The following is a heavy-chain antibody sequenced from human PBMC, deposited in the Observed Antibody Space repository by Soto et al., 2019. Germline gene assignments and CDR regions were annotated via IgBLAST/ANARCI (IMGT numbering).Heavy chain of an antibody. CDR2: IGMNDAFT. Sequence: GGSLRLSCAASGFTFSGHAMTWVRQAPGKGLEWVSTIGMNDAFTYIADSVKGRFTISRDNSKSTMYLQMNGLRAEDTAIYYCAKALFTNNLGEVFDYWGQGTLVTVSS. CDR1: GFTFSGHA. V-gene: IGHV3-23*01. D-gene: IGHD2-8*01. J-gene: IGHJ4*02. CDR3: AKALFTNNLGEVFDY.